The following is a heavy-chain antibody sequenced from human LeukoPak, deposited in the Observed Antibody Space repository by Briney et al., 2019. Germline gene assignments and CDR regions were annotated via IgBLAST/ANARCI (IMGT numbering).Heavy chain of an antibody. CDR3: ARIDRAVAGTIDY. D-gene: IGHD6-19*01. CDR2: IYYSGST. Sequence: SSETLSLTCTVSGGSISSDFWSWIRQPPGKGLEWIGYIYYSGSTNYNPSLKSRVTMSVDTPKNQFSLKLSSVTAADTAVYYCARIDRAVAGTIDYWGQGTRVTVSS. CDR1: GGSISSDF. J-gene: IGHJ4*02. V-gene: IGHV4-59*08.